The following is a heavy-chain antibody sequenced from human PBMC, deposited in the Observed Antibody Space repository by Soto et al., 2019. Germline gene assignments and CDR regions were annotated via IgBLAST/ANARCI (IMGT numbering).Heavy chain of an antibody. CDR2: ISTTSTYT. Sequence: VGSLRPPCAASGFTFDYYNFNWVRQAPGKGLEWVSSISTTSTYTYFADSVKGRFTISRENANNSLYLQMNGLRAEDTAVYYCAREAAGNYSYYGMDVWGQGTTVTVSS. V-gene: IGHV3-21*01. D-gene: IGHD6-13*01. CDR1: GFTFDYYN. CDR3: AREAAGNYSYYGMDV. J-gene: IGHJ6*02.